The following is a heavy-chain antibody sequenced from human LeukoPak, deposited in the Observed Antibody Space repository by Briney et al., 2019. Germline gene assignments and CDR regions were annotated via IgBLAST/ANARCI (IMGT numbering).Heavy chain of an antibody. J-gene: IGHJ3*02. CDR3: AGRRVHNYDSRGYYSRPQRAFDI. D-gene: IGHD3-22*01. V-gene: IGHV4-38-2*02. CDR2: IYHSGST. Sequence: TSETLSLTCTVSGYSISSGYYWGWIRQPPGKGLEWIGSIYHSGSTYYNPPLKSRVTISVDTSKNQFSLKLSSVTAADTAVFYCAGRRVHNYDSRGYYSRPQRAFDIWGQGTMVTVSS. CDR1: GYSISSGYY.